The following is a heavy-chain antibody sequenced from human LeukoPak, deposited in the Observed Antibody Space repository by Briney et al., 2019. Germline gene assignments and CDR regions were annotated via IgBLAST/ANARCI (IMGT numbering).Heavy chain of an antibody. CDR3: AKDRGGNPNYFDY. D-gene: IGHD3-10*01. CDR1: GFTFSSYA. Sequence: GRSLRLSCAASGFTFSSYAMSWVRQAPGKGLEWVSAISGSGGSTYYADSVKGRFTISRDNSKNTLYLQMNSLRAEDTAVYYCAKDRGGNPNYFDYWGQGTLVTVSS. CDR2: ISGSGGST. J-gene: IGHJ4*02. V-gene: IGHV3-23*01.